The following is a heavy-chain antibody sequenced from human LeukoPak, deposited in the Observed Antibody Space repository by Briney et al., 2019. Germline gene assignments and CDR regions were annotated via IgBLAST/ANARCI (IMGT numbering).Heavy chain of an antibody. CDR2: ISSNGGST. CDR3: VKEGDSSSWYEVDY. J-gene: IGHJ4*02. Sequence: GGSLRLSCSASGFTFSSYAMHWVRQVPGKGLEYVSAISSNGGSTYYADSVKGRFTISRDNSKNTLYLQMSSLRAEDTAVYYCVKEGDSSSWYEVDYWGQGTLVTVSS. D-gene: IGHD6-13*01. V-gene: IGHV3-64D*06. CDR1: GFTFSSYA.